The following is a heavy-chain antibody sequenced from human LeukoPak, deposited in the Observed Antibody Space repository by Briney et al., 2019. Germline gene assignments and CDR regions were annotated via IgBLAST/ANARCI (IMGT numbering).Heavy chain of an antibody. V-gene: IGHV1-69*04. CDR1: GGTFSSYA. CDR3: ARGTTIFGVVYYYYMDV. J-gene: IGHJ6*03. CDR2: IIPILGIA. D-gene: IGHD3-3*01. Sequence: VASVKVSCKASGGTFSSYAISWVRQAPGQGLEWMGRIIPILGIANYAQKFQGRVTITTDESTSTAYMELSSLRSEDTAVYYCARGTTIFGVVYYYYMDVWGKGTTVTVSS.